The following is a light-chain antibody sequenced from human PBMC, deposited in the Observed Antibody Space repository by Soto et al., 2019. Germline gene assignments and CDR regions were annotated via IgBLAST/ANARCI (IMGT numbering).Light chain of an antibody. J-gene: IGKJ1*01. CDR3: QQYGRSPWT. CDR2: GAS. CDR1: QSVSSSY. Sequence: EIVLTQSPGTLSLSPGERATLSCRASQSVSSSYLAWYQQKPGQAPRPLIYGASSRAIGIPGRFSGSGSGTDFTLTISILEPEDFAVYYCQQYGRSPWTFGQGTKVEIK. V-gene: IGKV3-20*01.